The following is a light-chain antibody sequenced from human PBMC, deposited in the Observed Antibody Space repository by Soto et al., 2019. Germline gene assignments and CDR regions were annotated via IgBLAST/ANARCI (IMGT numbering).Light chain of an antibody. CDR1: QGISNY. CDR3: QKYNSAPWT. J-gene: IGKJ1*01. V-gene: IGKV1-27*01. CDR2: AAS. Sequence: DIQITQAPSSRSASVGERITITCRASQGISNYLAWYQQKPGKVPKLLIYAASTLQSGVPSRFSGSGSGTDFTLTISSLQPEDVATYYCQKYNSAPWTFGQGSMAAIK.